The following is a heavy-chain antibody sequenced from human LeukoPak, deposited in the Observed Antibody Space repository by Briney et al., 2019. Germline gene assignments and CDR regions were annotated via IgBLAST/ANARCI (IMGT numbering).Heavy chain of an antibody. CDR1: GFTFDDYA. D-gene: IGHD5-18*01. V-gene: IGHV3-9*01. CDR3: AKDMSGYSYGYDFDY. CDR2: ISWNSGSI. J-gene: IGHJ4*02. Sequence: PGGSLRLSCAASGFTFDDYAMHWVRQAPGKGLEWVSGISWNSGSIGYADSVKGRFTISRDNAKNSLYLQMNSLRAEGTALYYCAKDMSGYSYGYDFDYWGQGTLVTVSS.